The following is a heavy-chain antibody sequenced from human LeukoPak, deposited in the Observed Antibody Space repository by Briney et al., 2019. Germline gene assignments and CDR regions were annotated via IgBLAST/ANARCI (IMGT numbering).Heavy chain of an antibody. CDR2: IIPIFGTA. D-gene: IGHD2-2*01. Sequence: ASVKVSCKASGDTFSSYAISWGRQAPGQGLEWMGGIIPIFGTANYAQKFQGRVTITADESTGTAYMELRSLGYEDMAVYECATVVPAGSDAFDLWGQGTMVTVSS. CDR3: ATVVPAGSDAFDL. J-gene: IGHJ3*01. CDR1: GDTFSSYA. V-gene: IGHV1-69*13.